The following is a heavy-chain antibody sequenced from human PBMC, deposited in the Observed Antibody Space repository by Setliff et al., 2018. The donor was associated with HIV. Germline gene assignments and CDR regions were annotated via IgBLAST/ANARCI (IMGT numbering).Heavy chain of an antibody. CDR1: GGSISSSNW. D-gene: IGHD5-12*01. Sequence: SDTLSLTCAVSGGSISSSNWWSWVRQPPEKGLEWIGYIYNSGITYYSQSLKSRATISQDMVENQFSLRLSSVTAADTAVYYCARGGVLLRFGYFDHWGQGSLVTVSS. J-gene: IGHJ4*01. CDR2: IYNSGIT. V-gene: IGHV4-4*02. CDR3: ARGGVLLRFGYFDH.